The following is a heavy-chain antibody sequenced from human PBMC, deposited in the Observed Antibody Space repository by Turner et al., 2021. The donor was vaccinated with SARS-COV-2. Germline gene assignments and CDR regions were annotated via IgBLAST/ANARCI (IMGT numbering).Heavy chain of an antibody. CDR2: IKQDGSEK. D-gene: IGHD4-4*01. CDR3: AKQQGLYSNPMYYFDY. J-gene: IGHJ4*02. Sequence: EVQLVESGGGFVQPGGSLSLSCAASGFTFSSYWMSWVRQDPGKGLEWVANIKQDGSEKYYVDSVKGRFTISRDNAKNSLYLQMNSLRAEDTAVYYCAKQQGLYSNPMYYFDYWGQGTLVTVSS. V-gene: IGHV3-7*01. CDR1: GFTFSSYW.